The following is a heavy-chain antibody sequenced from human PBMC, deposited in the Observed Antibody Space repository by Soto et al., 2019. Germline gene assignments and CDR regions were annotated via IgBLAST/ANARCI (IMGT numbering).Heavy chain of an antibody. V-gene: IGHV4-34*01. CDR2: IYHRGTS. CDR3: ARVRGYYRMDV. J-gene: IGHJ6*02. Sequence: PSETLSLTCALYGGSFSNYYWNWIRQSPGKGLEWIGQIYHRGTSHYNPSLKSRVTISVDTSKNQFSLKLRSVTAADTAVYYCARVRGYYRMDVWGQGTTVSVSS. CDR1: GGSFSNYY.